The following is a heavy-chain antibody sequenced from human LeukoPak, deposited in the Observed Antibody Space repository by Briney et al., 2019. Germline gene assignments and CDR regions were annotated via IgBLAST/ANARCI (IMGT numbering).Heavy chain of an antibody. Sequence: GGSLRLSCAASGFTFSSYEMNWVRQAPGKGLEWVSYISSSGSTIYYADSVKGRFTISRDNSKNTLYLQMNSLRAEDTAVYYCAKDATRKMATIFWFDYWGQGTLVTVSS. CDR3: AKDATRKMATIFWFDY. J-gene: IGHJ4*02. D-gene: IGHD5-24*01. CDR1: GFTFSSYE. CDR2: ISSSGSTI. V-gene: IGHV3-48*03.